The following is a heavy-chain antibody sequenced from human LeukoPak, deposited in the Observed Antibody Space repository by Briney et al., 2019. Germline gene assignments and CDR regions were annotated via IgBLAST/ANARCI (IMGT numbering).Heavy chain of an antibody. CDR2: ISYDGSSK. J-gene: IGHJ4*02. D-gene: IGHD6-19*01. CDR1: GFSFSNSA. CDR3: AEERDRAGYFRY. Sequence: GGSLRLSCAASGFSFSNSAMHGVREAPGKGLERVTFISYDGSSKYYADAAKGRFAISRDNPRNTLYLEMRSLGLQDTAVYYCAEERDRAGYFRYWGQGTLVTVSS. V-gene: IGHV3-30-3*02.